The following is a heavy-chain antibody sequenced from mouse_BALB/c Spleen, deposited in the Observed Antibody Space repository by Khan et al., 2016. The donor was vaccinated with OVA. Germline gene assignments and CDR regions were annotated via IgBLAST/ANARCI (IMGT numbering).Heavy chain of an antibody. D-gene: IGHD3-3*01. Sequence: QVQLKESGPGLVAPSQSLSITCTVSGFSLSRYSVYWVRQPPGKGLEWLGMIWSGGSTDYNSALKSRLSISKDNSKSQVFLKMNSLQSDDTAMYYCARNRDGGSYWYFDVWGAGTTVTVSS. CDR3: ARNRDGGSYWYFDV. V-gene: IGHV2-6-4*01. CDR1: GFSLSRYS. J-gene: IGHJ1*01. CDR2: IWSGGST.